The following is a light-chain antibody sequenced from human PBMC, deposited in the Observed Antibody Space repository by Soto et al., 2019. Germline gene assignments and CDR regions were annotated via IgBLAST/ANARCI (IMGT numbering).Light chain of an antibody. CDR1: SSNIGSNY. CDR2: RNN. Sequence: QSVLTQPPSASGTPGQRVTISCSGSSSNIGSNYVYWYQQFPGTAPKLLIYRNNQRPSGVPDRFSGSKSGTSASLAISGLRSEDEADYYCAAWDDSLSAYVVFGRGTKVTVL. V-gene: IGLV1-47*01. J-gene: IGLJ2*01. CDR3: AAWDDSLSAYVV.